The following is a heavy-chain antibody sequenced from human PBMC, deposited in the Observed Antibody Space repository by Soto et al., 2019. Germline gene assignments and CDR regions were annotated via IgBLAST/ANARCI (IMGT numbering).Heavy chain of an antibody. J-gene: IGHJ4*02. V-gene: IGHV4-31*03. CDR3: AGGSGGDYYDSSGYYRDY. CDR2: IYYSGST. Sequence: SETLSLTCTVSGGSIISGGYYWIWIRQHPGKGLEWIGYIYYSGSTYYNPSLKSRVTISVDTSKNQFSLKLSSVTAADTAVYYWAGGSGGDYYDSSGYYRDYWVEGSRVTVCS. CDR1: GGSIISGGYY. D-gene: IGHD3-22*01.